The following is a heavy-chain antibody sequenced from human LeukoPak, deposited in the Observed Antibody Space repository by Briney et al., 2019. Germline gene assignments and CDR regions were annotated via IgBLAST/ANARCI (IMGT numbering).Heavy chain of an antibody. CDR2: IYTSGST. CDR3: ASSYYDSSGYYSPFDY. V-gene: IGHV4-4*07. J-gene: IGHJ4*02. D-gene: IGHD3-22*01. CDR1: GGSISSYY. Sequence: SETLSLTCTVSGGSISSYYWSWIRQPAGKGLEWIGRIYTSGSTNYNPSLKSRVTMSVDTSKNQFSLKLSSVTAADTAVYYCASSYYDSSGYYSPFDYWGQGTLVTVSS.